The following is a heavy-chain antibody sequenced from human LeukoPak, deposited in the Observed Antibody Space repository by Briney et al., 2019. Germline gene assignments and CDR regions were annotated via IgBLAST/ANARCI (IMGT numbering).Heavy chain of an antibody. Sequence: GGSLRLSCTTSGFTFGNFPITWVRQAPGKGLEWVGYIRAKDYGGSTEYAAAVKGRFTISRDDSKCIGYLQMNDLQTDDTGVYYCTRGSGRFEYWGQGTLVTVSS. CDR2: IRAKDYGGST. CDR1: GFTFGNFP. D-gene: IGHD2-15*01. V-gene: IGHV3-49*02. CDR3: TRGSGRFEY. J-gene: IGHJ4*02.